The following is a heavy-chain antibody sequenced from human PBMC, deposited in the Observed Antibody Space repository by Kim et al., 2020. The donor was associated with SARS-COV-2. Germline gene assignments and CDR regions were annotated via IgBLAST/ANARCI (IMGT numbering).Heavy chain of an antibody. D-gene: IGHD3-3*01. CDR3: ARGYRFLEWLLKRTPGWFDP. J-gene: IGHJ5*02. CDR2: INHSGST. Sequence: SETLSLTCAVYGGSFSGYYWSWIRQPPGKGLEWIGEINHSGSTNYNPSLKSRVTISVDTSKNQFSLKLSSVTAADTAVYYCARGYRFLEWLLKRTPGWFDPWGQGTLVTVSS. CDR1: GGSFSGYY. V-gene: IGHV4-34*01.